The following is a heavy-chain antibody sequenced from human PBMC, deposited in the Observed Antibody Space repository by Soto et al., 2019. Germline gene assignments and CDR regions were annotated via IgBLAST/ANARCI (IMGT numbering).Heavy chain of an antibody. J-gene: IGHJ4*02. CDR1: GFTFSSYE. CDR2: FSSSGSTK. V-gene: IGHV3-48*03. Sequence: EVQLVESGGGLVQPGGSLRLSCAASGFTFSSYEMNWVRQAPGKGLEWVSYFSSSGSTKYYADSVKGRFTISRDNAKNSLYLQMNSLRAEDTAVYYCARDVLEWYYWGQGTLVTVSS. CDR3: ARDVLEWYY. D-gene: IGHD3-3*01.